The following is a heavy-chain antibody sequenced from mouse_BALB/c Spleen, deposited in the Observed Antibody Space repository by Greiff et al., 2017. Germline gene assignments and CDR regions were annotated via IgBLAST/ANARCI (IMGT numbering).Heavy chain of an antibody. CDR1: GFTFSSYA. V-gene: IGHV5-6-5*01. D-gene: IGHD1-3*01. CDR2: ISSGGST. J-gene: IGHJ1*01. CDR3: ARGGGKGWYFDV. Sequence: EVNLVESGGGLVKPGGSLKLSCAASGFTFSSYAMSWVRQTPEKRLEWVASISSGGSTYYPDSVKGRFTISRDNARNILYLQMSSLRSEDTAMYYCARGGGKGWYFDVWGAGTTVTVSS.